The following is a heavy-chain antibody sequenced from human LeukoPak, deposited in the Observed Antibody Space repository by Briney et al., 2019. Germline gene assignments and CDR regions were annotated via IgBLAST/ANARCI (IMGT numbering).Heavy chain of an antibody. CDR3: ARSGGYSGYDWSGLLDYLDV. CDR2: ISGSGGST. CDR1: GFTFSSYA. D-gene: IGHD5-12*01. Sequence: GGSLRLSCAASGFTFSSYAMSWVHQAPGKGLEWVSAISGSGGSTYYADSVKGRFTISRDNSKNTLYLQMNSLRAEDTAVYYCARSGGYSGYDWSGLLDYLDVWGKGTRVSVSS. V-gene: IGHV3-23*01. J-gene: IGHJ6*03.